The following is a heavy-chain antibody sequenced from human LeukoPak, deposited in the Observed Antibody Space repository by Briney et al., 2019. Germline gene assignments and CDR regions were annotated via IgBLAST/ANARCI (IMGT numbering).Heavy chain of an antibody. CDR2: INHSGST. J-gene: IGHJ5*02. CDR1: GGSFSGYY. CDR3: ARGGRSWTLAGKNRFDP. Sequence: SETLSLTCAVYGGSFSGYYWSWIRQPPGKGLEWIGEINHSGSTNYNPSLKSRVTISVDTSKNQFSLKLSSVTAADTAVYYCARGGRSWTLAGKNRFDPWGQGTLVTVSS. V-gene: IGHV4-34*01. D-gene: IGHD6-19*01.